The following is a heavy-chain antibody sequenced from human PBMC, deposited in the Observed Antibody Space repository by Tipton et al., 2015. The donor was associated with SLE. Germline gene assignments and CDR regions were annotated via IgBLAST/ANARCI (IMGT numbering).Heavy chain of an antibody. CDR3: ARRWVQTVFYY. J-gene: IGHJ4*02. Sequence: QSGPEVKKPGEALQISCKTSGYSFTNSWIVWFRHMPGKGLECMGMIDPSDSDTRYNPSFQGHVSMSIDRSTTTAYLQWRSLKASDTAMYFCARRWVQTVFYYWCQGTLVTVSS. CDR1: GYSFTNSW. D-gene: IGHD3-10*01. V-gene: IGHV5-51*03. CDR2: IDPSDSDT.